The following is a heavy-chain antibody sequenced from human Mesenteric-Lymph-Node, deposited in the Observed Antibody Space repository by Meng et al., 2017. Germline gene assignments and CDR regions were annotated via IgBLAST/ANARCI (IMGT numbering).Heavy chain of an antibody. CDR3: ARGGPMHYYGSGSYYGMDV. CDR1: GGSISSHY. V-gene: IGHV4-59*11. CDR2: IYYSGST. D-gene: IGHD3-10*01. Sequence: GSLRLSCTVSGGSISSHYWSWNRQLPGKGLEWIGYIYYSGSTNYNPSLKSRVTISVDTSKNQVSLKLSSVTAADTAVYYCARGGPMHYYGSGSYYGMDVWGQGTTVTVSS. J-gene: IGHJ6*02.